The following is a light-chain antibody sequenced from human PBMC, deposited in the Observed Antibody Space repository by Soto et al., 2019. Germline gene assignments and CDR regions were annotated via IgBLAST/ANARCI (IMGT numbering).Light chain of an antibody. CDR3: QKYSSVIT. CDR1: QCISNF. CDR2: AAS. J-gene: IGKJ5*01. Sequence: DIQMTQSPSSLSASVGDRVTITCRASQCISNFLAWYQQKPGKVPKLLISAASTLQSGVPSRFSGSGSGTDFTLTITSLQPEDVATYYRQKYSSVITFGQGTRLEI. V-gene: IGKV1-27*01.